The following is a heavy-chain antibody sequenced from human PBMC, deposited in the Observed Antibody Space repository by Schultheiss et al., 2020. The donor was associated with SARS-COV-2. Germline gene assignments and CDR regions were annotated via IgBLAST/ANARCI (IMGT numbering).Heavy chain of an antibody. CDR3: ARAYYYDSSGYYWGIDY. D-gene: IGHD3-22*01. CDR1: GGSFSGYY. CDR2: INHSGST. J-gene: IGHJ4*02. V-gene: IGHV4-34*01. Sequence: SETLSLTCAVYGGSFSGYYWSWIRQPPGKGLEWIGEINHSGSTNYNPSLKSRVTISVDTSKNQFSLKLSSVTAADTAVYYCARAYYYDSSGYYWGIDYWGQGTLVTVSS.